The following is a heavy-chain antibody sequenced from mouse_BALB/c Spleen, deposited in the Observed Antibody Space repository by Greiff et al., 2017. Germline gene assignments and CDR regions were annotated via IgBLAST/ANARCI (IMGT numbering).Heavy chain of an antibody. V-gene: IGHV1-7*01. CDR2: INPSTGYT. D-gene: IGHD2-14*01. CDR3: AYYRYDEGGFDY. Sequence: VKLVESGADLAKPGASVKMSCKASGYTFTSYWMHWVKQRPGQGLEWIGYINPSTGYTEYNQKFKDKATLTADKSSSTAYMQLSSLTSEDSAVYYCAYYRYDEGGFDYWGQGTTLTVSS. CDR1: GYTFTSYW. J-gene: IGHJ2*01.